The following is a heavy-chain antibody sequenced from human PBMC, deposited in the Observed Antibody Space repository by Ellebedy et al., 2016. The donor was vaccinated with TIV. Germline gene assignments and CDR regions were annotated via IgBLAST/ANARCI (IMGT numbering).Heavy chain of an antibody. Sequence: SQTLSLTCXISGDSVSGNSVAWSWIRQSPSRGLEWLGRTYYRSKWYTYYAQSVQSRITINPDTSKNQFSLQLNSVTPEDTAMYYCARDMGSNGYPGWFNPWGQGTLVTVSS. CDR3: ARDMGSNGYPGWFNP. CDR2: TYYRSKWYT. CDR1: GDSVSGNSVA. V-gene: IGHV6-1*01. J-gene: IGHJ5*02. D-gene: IGHD3-16*01.